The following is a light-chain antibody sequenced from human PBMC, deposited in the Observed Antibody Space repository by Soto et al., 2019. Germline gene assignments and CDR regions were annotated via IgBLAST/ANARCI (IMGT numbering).Light chain of an antibody. Sequence: DIQMTQSPSSVPASVGDRVTITCRASQGIRSWLAWYQQKPGKAPKLLIFAASSLQSGVPSRFSGRGSGTEFTLTISSLQPEGFATYYCQQTDSFPLSFGGGTKVELK. V-gene: IGKV1D-12*01. CDR2: AAS. CDR1: QGIRSW. CDR3: QQTDSFPLS. J-gene: IGKJ4*01.